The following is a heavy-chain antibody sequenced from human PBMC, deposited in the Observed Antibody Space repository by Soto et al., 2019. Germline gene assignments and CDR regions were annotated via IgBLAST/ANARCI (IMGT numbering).Heavy chain of an antibody. CDR1: GGSISSYY. CDR3: ARVGWYYGSGSYYNSPFAFDI. J-gene: IGHJ3*02. D-gene: IGHD3-10*01. V-gene: IGHV4-59*01. CDR2: IYYSGST. Sequence: PSETLSLTCTVSGGSISSYYWSWIRQPPGKGLEWIGYIYYSGSTNYNPSLKSRVTISVDTSKNQFSLKLSSVTAADTAVYYCARVGWYYGSGSYYNSPFAFDIWGPGTMVTVSS.